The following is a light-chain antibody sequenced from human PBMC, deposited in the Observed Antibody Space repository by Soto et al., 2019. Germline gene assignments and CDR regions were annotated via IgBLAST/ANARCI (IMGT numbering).Light chain of an antibody. Sequence: QSALTQPPSASGTPGQRVTISCSGSSSNIGTYSVNWYQQFPGTAPRLLIYTNDQRPSGVPDRFVGSRSGTSASLAIRELQSEDEADYFCSSWDDSLNDPGVLFGGGTKLTVL. V-gene: IGLV1-44*01. CDR2: TND. CDR1: SSNIGTYS. J-gene: IGLJ2*01. CDR3: SSWDDSLNDPGVL.